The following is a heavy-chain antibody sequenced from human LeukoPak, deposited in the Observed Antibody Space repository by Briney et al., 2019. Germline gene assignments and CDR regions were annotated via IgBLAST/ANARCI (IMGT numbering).Heavy chain of an antibody. CDR3: ASSGRGRWELLSAFDI. CDR1: GFTFSSYA. Sequence: PGGSLRLSCAASGFTFSSYAMHWVRQAPGKGLEWVAVISYDGSNKYYADSVKGRFTISRDNSKNALYLQMNSLRAEDTAVYYCASSGRGRWELLSAFDIWGQGTLVTVSS. J-gene: IGHJ4*02. V-gene: IGHV3-30*04. CDR2: ISYDGSNK. D-gene: IGHD1-26*01.